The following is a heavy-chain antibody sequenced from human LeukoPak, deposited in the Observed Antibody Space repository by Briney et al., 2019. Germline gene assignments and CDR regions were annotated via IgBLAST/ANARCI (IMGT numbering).Heavy chain of an antibody. Sequence: GGSLRLSYAASGFTFDDYGMSWVRQAPGKGLEWVSGINRNGGSTGYADSVKGRFTISRDNAKNSLYLQMNSLRAEDTALYYCARSYYDSSGPSAWYFDLWGRGTLVTVSS. J-gene: IGHJ2*01. CDR3: ARSYYDSSGPSAWYFDL. D-gene: IGHD3-22*01. CDR2: INRNGGST. CDR1: GFTFDDYG. V-gene: IGHV3-20*03.